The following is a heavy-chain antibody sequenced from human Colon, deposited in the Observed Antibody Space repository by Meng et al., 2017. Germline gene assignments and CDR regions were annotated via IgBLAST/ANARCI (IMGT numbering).Heavy chain of an antibody. V-gene: IGHV4-4*07. CDR3: ARVQRFCTGGICSNWFDP. D-gene: IGHD2-15*01. CDR2: IYSSGRT. CDR1: GGSMVGYY. J-gene: IGHJ5*02. Sequence: GLLQGWGPGLVKPSEPLSLTCTCSGGSMVGYYWNWIRQPAGKGLEWIGHIYSSGRTNYNPSLKSRVTISVDSSKNQFSLNLTSVTAADTAVYFCARVQRFCTGGICSNWFDPWGQGTLVTVSS.